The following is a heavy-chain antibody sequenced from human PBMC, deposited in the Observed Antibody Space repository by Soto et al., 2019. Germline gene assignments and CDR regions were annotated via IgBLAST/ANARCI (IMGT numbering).Heavy chain of an antibody. V-gene: IGHV4-38-2*02. Sequence: PSETLSLTCTVSGYSISSGYHWAWIRQPPGKGLEWLGSVHYSGNTYYNPSLKSRLTISVDKSKNQFSLNLGSVTAADTAVYYCARQDRVVAEGRWFDPWGQGTLVTVS. CDR3: ARQDRVVAEGRWFDP. J-gene: IGHJ5*02. CDR1: GYSISSGYH. CDR2: VHYSGNT. D-gene: IGHD2-15*01.